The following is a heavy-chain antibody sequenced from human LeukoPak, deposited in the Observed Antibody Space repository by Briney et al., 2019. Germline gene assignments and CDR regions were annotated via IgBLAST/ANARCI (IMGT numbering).Heavy chain of an antibody. CDR1: GGSISSYY. D-gene: IGHD6-13*01. CDR3: ARQLLYSSSWYSVAENWFDP. Sequence: SETLSLTCTVSGGSISSYYWSWIRQPPGKGLEWIGYIYYSGSTNYNPSLKSRVTISVDTSKNQFSLKLSSVTAADTAVYYCARQLLYSSSWYSVAENWFDPWGQGTLVTVSS. J-gene: IGHJ5*02. CDR2: IYYSGST. V-gene: IGHV4-59*08.